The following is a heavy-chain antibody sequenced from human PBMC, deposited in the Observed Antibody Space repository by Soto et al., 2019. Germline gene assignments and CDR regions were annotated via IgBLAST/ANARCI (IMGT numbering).Heavy chain of an antibody. CDR1: GFTFTSHW. V-gene: IGHV3-74*01. D-gene: IGHD1-1*01. CDR3: VREWTRTGWKFES. J-gene: IGHJ4*02. Sequence: EVQLVESGGDLVQPGGSLRLSCAASGFTFTSHWMHWVRQAPGTGLVCVSRIKSDGSGTIYAVSVKGRCTISRDNAKNTMYLQMNSRRADDTAVDFCVREWTRTGWKFESWGQGTLVTVSS. CDR2: IKSDGSGT.